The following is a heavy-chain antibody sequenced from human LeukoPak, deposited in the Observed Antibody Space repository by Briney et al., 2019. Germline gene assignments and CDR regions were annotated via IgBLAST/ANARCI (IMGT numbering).Heavy chain of an antibody. J-gene: IGHJ4*02. V-gene: IGHV3-23*01. CDR2: ISGSGGST. CDR3: ARDLSNGYCSGGSCYYSGGYDY. CDR1: GFTFSSYA. Sequence: PGGSLRLSCAASGFTFSSYAMSWVRQAPGKGLEWVSAISGSGGSTYYADSAKGRFTISRDNSKNTLYLQMNSLRAEDTAVYYCARDLSNGYCSGGSCYYSGGYDYWGQGTLVTVSS. D-gene: IGHD2-15*01.